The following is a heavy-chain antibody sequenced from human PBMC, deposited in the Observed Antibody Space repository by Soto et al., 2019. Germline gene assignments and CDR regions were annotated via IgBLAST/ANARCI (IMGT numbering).Heavy chain of an antibody. CDR1: GFNFGNYA. Sequence: VLLVESGGGLVQPGRSLRLSCAVSGFNFGNYAIHWVRQAPGKGLDWVADINWNSDKVAYAGSVLGRFTIFRDCAKNSLHLQMNDLTTEDTAVYYCAKDKGGTPYYIDSWGQGILVTVSS. J-gene: IGHJ4*02. V-gene: IGHV3-9*01. CDR3: AKDKGGTPYYIDS. CDR2: INWNSDKV. D-gene: IGHD6-25*01.